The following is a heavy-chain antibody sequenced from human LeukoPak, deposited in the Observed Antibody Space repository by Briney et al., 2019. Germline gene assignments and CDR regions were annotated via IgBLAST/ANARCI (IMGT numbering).Heavy chain of an antibody. D-gene: IGHD3-10*01. Sequence: PGGSLRLSCAASGFTFSNAWMNWVRQAPGKGLEWVSAISGSGGSTYYADSVKGRFTISRDNSKNTLYLQMNSLRAEDTAVYYCAHYGSGSYYTPFDYWGQGTLVTVSS. CDR2: ISGSGGST. CDR3: AHYGSGSYYTPFDY. J-gene: IGHJ4*02. CDR1: GFTFSNAW. V-gene: IGHV3-23*01.